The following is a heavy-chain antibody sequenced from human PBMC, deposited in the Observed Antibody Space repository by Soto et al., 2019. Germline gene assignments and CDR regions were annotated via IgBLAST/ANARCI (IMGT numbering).Heavy chain of an antibody. Sequence: QVQLMQSGAEVKKPGASVKISCKASGYTFTSNYLHWVRQAPGQGPEWMGIIDPSTGTTDYSQRFRGRVTMTRDTSTTTVYMQLGSLKSDDMAVYYCASASITTDFDLWGQGTLVTVSS. CDR1: GYTFTSNY. J-gene: IGHJ4*02. D-gene: IGHD1-20*01. V-gene: IGHV1-46*01. CDR3: ASASITTDFDL. CDR2: IDPSTGTT.